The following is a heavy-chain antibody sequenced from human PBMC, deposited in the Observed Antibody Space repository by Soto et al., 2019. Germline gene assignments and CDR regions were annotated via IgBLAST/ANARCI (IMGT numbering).Heavy chain of an antibody. J-gene: IGHJ4*02. CDR3: ARLIGSCWLDY. CDR1: GDSVSSTSVA. V-gene: IGHV6-1*01. D-gene: IGHD3-9*01. Sequence: QVQLQQSGPGLVKPSQTLSLTCVISGDSVSSTSVAWNWIRQSPSRGLEWLGRTYFRSEWYNEYALSVRSRITLHPATSKTNFSLQLNSVTPDDTAGSYRARLIGSCWLDYWGQGTLVTVAA. CDR2: TYFRSEWYN.